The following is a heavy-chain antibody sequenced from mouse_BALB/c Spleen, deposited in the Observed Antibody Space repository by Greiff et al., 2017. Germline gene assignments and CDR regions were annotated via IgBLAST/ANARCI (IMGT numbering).Heavy chain of an antibody. D-gene: IGHD2-1*01. CDR2: IDPANGNT. CDR1: GFNIKDTY. Sequence: VQLQQSGAELVKPGASVKLSCTASGFNIKDTYMHWVKQRPEQGLEWIGRIDPANGNTKYAPKFQGKATMTADTSSNTAYLQLSSLTSEDTAVYYCNAWGGNYFPFDYWGQGTTLTVSS. CDR3: NAWGGNYFPFDY. J-gene: IGHJ2*01. V-gene: IGHV14-3*02.